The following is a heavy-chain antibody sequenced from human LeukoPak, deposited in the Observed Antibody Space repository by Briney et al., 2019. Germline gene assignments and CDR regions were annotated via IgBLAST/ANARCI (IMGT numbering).Heavy chain of an antibody. D-gene: IGHD3-10*01. CDR1: GFTFSSYG. CDR2: IWYDGSNK. V-gene: IGHV3-33*01. Sequence: PGRSLRLSCAASGFTFSSYGMHWVRQAPGKGLEWVAVIWYDGSNKYYADSVKGRFTISRDNSKNTLYLQMNSLRAEDTAVYYCARDQVLLWFGETNGIGYFDYWGQGTLVTVSS. J-gene: IGHJ4*02. CDR3: ARDQVLLWFGETNGIGYFDY.